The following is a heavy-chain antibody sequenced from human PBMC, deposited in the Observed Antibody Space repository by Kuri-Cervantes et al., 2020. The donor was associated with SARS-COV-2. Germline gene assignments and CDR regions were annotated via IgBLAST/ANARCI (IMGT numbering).Heavy chain of an antibody. V-gene: IGHV1-69*05. J-gene: IGHJ4*02. CDR3: AKDGKIGGNYFDY. CDR1: GGTFSSYA. D-gene: IGHD3-16*01. CDR2: IIPIFGTA. Sequence: SVKVSCKASGGTFSSYAISWVRQAPGQGLEWMGGIIPIFGTANYAQKFQGRVTITTDESTSTAYMELSSLRSEDTAVYYCAKDGKIGGNYFDYWGQGTLVTVSS.